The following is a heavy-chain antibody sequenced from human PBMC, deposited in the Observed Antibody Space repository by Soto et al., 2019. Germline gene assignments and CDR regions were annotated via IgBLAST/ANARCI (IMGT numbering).Heavy chain of an antibody. CDR1: GGSFSGYY. CDR2: INHSGSN. D-gene: IGHD3-22*01. Sequence: AETLSLTCAVYGGSFSGYYWSWIRQPPGKGLEWIGEINHSGSNNYNPSLKSRVTISVDTSKNQFFLKLSSVSAADTAVYYCARRRYYYDSSGYYGMDVWGQGTTVT. V-gene: IGHV4-34*01. CDR3: ARRRYYYDSSGYYGMDV. J-gene: IGHJ6*02.